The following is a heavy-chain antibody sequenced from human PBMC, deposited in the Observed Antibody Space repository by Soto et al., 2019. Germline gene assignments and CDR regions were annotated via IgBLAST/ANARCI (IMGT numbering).Heavy chain of an antibody. CDR3: AREKDIVVVPAAISWFDP. CDR2: IIPILGLA. CDR1: GGTFSSYT. J-gene: IGHJ5*02. D-gene: IGHD2-2*01. Sequence: QVQLVQSGAEVKKPGSSVKVSCKASGGTFSSYTISWVRQAPGQGLEWMGRIIPILGLANYAQKFQGRVTITADKSTSTAYMELSSLRSEDTAVYYCAREKDIVVVPAAISWFDPWGQGTLVTVSS. V-gene: IGHV1-69*08.